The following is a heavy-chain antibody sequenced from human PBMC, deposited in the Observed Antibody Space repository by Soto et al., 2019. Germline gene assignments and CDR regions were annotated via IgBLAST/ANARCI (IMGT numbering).Heavy chain of an antibody. Sequence: QVQLVQSGAEVKKPGASVKVSCKASGYTFTSYGISWVRQAPGQGLEWMGWISAYNGNTNYAQKLQGRVTMTTDTSTSTAYRELRSLRSDDTAVYYCARDQHSSGWHDAFDIWGQGTMVTVSS. CDR3: ARDQHSSGWHDAFDI. CDR1: GYTFTSYG. V-gene: IGHV1-18*01. J-gene: IGHJ3*02. D-gene: IGHD6-19*01. CDR2: ISAYNGNT.